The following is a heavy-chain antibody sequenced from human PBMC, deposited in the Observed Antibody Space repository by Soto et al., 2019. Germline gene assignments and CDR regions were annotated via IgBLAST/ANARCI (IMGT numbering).Heavy chain of an antibody. CDR2: ISGSGGST. CDR3: AKDPWSTTVTTGVFDY. D-gene: IGHD4-17*01. V-gene: IGHV3-23*01. Sequence: GGSLRLSCAASGLTFSSYAMNWVRQAPGKGLEWVSAISGSGGSTHYADSVKGRFTISRDNSKNTLYLQMNSLRAEDTAIYYCAKDPWSTTVTTGVFDYWGQGTLVTVSS. CDR1: GLTFSSYA. J-gene: IGHJ4*02.